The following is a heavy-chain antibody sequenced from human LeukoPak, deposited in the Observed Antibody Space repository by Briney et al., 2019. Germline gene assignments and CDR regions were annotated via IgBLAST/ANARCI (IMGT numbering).Heavy chain of an antibody. V-gene: IGHV1-18*01. Sequence: ASVKVSCKASGYTFASYGISWLRQAPGQGLEWVGWVSAHSGNTKYAERLQGRASMTADTSTSTAYMELRSLRSDDTALYYCARVSSGYNCHYAMDLWGQGTTVTVSS. CDR1: GYTFASYG. CDR2: VSAHSGNT. J-gene: IGHJ6*02. D-gene: IGHD6-6*01. CDR3: ARVSSGYNCHYAMDL.